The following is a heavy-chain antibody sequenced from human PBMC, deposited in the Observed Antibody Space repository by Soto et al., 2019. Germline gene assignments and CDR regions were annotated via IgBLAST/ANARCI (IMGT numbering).Heavy chain of an antibody. CDR1: GYTFTRYG. J-gene: IGHJ6*02. CDR3: AKKGQPPYDDDGMDV. V-gene: IGHV1-18*01. Sequence: QGQLVQSGGEVKKPGASVKVSCKASGYTFTRYGVSWVRQAPGQGLAWMGWLSGYTGDTKYAQKFQGRVTMTVDTSTTTAYMEQRSMTSDDRAVYYWAKKGQPPYDDDGMDVWGQGTTVTVSS. CDR2: LSGYTGDT.